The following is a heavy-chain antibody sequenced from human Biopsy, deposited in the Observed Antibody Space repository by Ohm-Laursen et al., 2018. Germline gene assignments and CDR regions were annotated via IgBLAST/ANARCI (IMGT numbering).Heavy chain of an antibody. CDR1: GFTFSSYG. J-gene: IGHJ6*02. CDR2: IFYDGSNT. Sequence: SLRLSCAASGFTFSSYGMHWVRQAPGKGLEWVAFIFYDGSNTYYADSVKGRFTISRDNSRDTLYLQMSSLRAEDTAVYYCAKDRYNYTPIGGFSMDVWGQGTTVTVSS. D-gene: IGHD5-18*01. V-gene: IGHV3-30*02. CDR3: AKDRYNYTPIGGFSMDV.